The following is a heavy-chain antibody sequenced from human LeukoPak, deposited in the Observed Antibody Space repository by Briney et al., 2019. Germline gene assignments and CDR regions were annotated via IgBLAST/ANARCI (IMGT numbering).Heavy chain of an antibody. CDR3: ARDRPYCSGGSCYYYYYGMDV. V-gene: IGHV4-31*03. J-gene: IGHJ6*04. CDR2: IYYSGST. Sequence: PSQTLSLTCTVSGGSISSGGYYWSWIRQHPGKGLEWIGYIYYSGSTYYNPSFKSRVTISVDTSKNQFSLKLSSVTAADTAVYYCARDRPYCSGGSCYYYYYGMDVWGKGTTVTVSS. CDR1: GGSISSGGYY. D-gene: IGHD2-15*01.